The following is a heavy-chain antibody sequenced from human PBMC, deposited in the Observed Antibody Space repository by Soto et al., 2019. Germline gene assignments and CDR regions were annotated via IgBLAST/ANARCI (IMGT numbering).Heavy chain of an antibody. D-gene: IGHD6-19*01. J-gene: IGHJ6*03. Sequence: PSETLSLTCTVSGGSISSYYWSWIRQPPGKGLEWIGSIYYSGSTYYNPSLKSRVTISVDTSKNQFSLKLSSVTAADTAVYYCARHSQYSSGWSSYYYYYYYMDVWGKGTTVTVSS. CDR1: GGSISSYY. CDR2: IYYSGST. V-gene: IGHV4-39*01. CDR3: ARHSQYSSGWSSYYYYYYYMDV.